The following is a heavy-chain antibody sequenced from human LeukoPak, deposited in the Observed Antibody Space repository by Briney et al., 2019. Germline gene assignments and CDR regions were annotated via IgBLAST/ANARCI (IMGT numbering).Heavy chain of an antibody. CDR2: IKEDGSEE. D-gene: IGHD1-26*01. CDR1: GFPFNTYW. CDR3: TPEVWELQGASDI. V-gene: IGHV3-7*01. Sequence: GGSLRLSCAASGFPFNTYWMTWVRLAPGKGLEWVANIKEDGSEEHYVDSVKGRFTISRDNAKNSLYLQMNSLRAADTAVYYCTPEVWELQGASDIWGQGTMVTVSS. J-gene: IGHJ3*02.